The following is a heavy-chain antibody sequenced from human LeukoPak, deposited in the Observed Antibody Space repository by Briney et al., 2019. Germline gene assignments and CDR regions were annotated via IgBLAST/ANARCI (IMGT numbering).Heavy chain of an antibody. D-gene: IGHD2-15*01. CDR1: GGTFSSYA. Sequence: ASVKVSCKASGGTFSSYAISWVRQAPGRGLEWMGGIIPIFGTANYAQKFQGRVTITADESTSTAYMELSSLRSEDTAVYYCARDRDCSGGSCYRVFDYWGQGTLVTVSS. V-gene: IGHV1-69*13. CDR2: IIPIFGTA. J-gene: IGHJ4*02. CDR3: ARDRDCSGGSCYRVFDY.